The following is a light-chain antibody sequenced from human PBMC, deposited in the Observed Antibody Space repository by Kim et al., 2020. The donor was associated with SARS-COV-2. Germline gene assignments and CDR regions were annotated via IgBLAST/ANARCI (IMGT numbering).Light chain of an antibody. J-gene: IGLJ3*02. V-gene: IGLV2-11*01. CDR3: GSYAGSYTGV. CDR1: NRDVSGYNY. Sequence: GQSVTISCTGTNRDVSGYNYVSWYQQHRGKGPKVVIYDVSKRPSGVPERVSGSKSGNTASLAISGLQAEDEADYYCGSYAGSYTGVFGGGTQLTVL. CDR2: DVS.